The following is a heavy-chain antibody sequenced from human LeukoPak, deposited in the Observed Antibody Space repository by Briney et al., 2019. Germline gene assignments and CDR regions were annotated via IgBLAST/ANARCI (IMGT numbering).Heavy chain of an antibody. CDR2: IKQDGTKK. D-gene: IGHD1-7*01. CDR1: EFSFSTYW. CDR3: ARDGDYDLNYRSGFDN. J-gene: IGHJ4*02. Sequence: SGGSLRLSCAASEFSFSTYWMSWVRQALGKGLEWVANIKQDGTKKFYVDSVRGRFTISRDNAKKSLYLQTNSLRVEDTAVYFCARDGDYDLNYRSGFDNWGQGTLVTVSS. V-gene: IGHV3-7*01.